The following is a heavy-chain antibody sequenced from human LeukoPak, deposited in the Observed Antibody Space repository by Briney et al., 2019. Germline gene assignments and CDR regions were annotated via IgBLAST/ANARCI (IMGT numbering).Heavy chain of an antibody. CDR3: AREGVFRRYYDFWSGFRAPFFVDY. V-gene: IGHV3-20*04. J-gene: IGHJ4*02. CDR1: GFTFDDYG. D-gene: IGHD3-3*01. Sequence: GGSLRLSCAASGFTFDDYGMSWVRQAPGKGLEWVSGINWNGGSTGYADPVKGRFTISRDNAKNSLYLQMNSLRAEDTALYYCAREGVFRRYYDFWSGFRAPFFVDYWGQGTLVTVSS. CDR2: INWNGGST.